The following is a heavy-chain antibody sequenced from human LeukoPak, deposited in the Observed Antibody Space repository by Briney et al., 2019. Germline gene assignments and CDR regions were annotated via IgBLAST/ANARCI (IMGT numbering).Heavy chain of an antibody. CDR2: IKQDGSEQ. CDR1: GFTLSSHW. Sequence: GGSLRLSCAASGFTLSSHWMSWVRQAPGKGLEWVANIKQDGSEQYYVDSVGGRFTISRDSAKNSLYLQMNSLTAEDTAIYYCARESAGGPDYWGQGTLVTVSS. D-gene: IGHD6-19*01. J-gene: IGHJ4*02. V-gene: IGHV3-7*05. CDR3: ARESAGGPDY.